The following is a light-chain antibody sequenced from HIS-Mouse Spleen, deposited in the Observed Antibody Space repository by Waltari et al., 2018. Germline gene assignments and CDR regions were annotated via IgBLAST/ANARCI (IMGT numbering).Light chain of an antibody. CDR1: STDVGCYNS. Sequence: QSALTQPASVSGSPGQSITISCTGTSTDVGCYNSVPRYQQHPGKAPKLMIYDVSNRPSGVSNRFSGSKSGNTASLTISGLQAEDEADYYCSSYTSSSTYVFGTGTKVTVL. CDR2: DVS. J-gene: IGLJ1*01. V-gene: IGLV2-14*03. CDR3: SSYTSSSTYV.